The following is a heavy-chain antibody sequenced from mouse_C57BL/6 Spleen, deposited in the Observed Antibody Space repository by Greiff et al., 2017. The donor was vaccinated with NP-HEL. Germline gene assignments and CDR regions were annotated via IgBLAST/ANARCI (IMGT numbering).Heavy chain of an antibody. CDR1: GYTFTSYW. J-gene: IGHJ2*01. Sequence: QVQLQQPGAELVRPGSSVKLSCKASGYTFTSYWMHWVKQRPIQGLEWIGNIDPSDSETHYNQKFKDKATLTVDKSSSTAYMQLSSLTSEDSAVYYCARGGYDGYSYYFDYWGKGTTLTVSS. D-gene: IGHD2-3*01. CDR2: IDPSDSET. V-gene: IGHV1-52*01. CDR3: ARGGYDGYSYYFDY.